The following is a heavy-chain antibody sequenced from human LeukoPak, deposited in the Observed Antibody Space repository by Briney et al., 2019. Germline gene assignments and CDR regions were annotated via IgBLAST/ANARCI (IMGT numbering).Heavy chain of an antibody. V-gene: IGHV1-69*13. CDR2: IIPIFGTA. CDR1: GGTFSSYA. CDR3: ASMLRDDYGGNGYFDY. J-gene: IGHJ4*02. D-gene: IGHD4-23*01. Sequence: SVKVSCKASGGTFSSYAISWVRQAPGQGLEWMGGIIPIFGTANYAQKFRGRVTITADESTSTAYMELSSLRSEDTAVYYCASMLRDDYGGNGYFDYWGQGTLVTVSS.